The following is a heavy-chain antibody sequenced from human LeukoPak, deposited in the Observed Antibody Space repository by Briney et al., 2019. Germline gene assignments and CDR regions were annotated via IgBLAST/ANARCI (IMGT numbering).Heavy chain of an antibody. J-gene: IGHJ6*03. CDR3: ARGTDGGPSYYYYYYMDV. CDR1: GGSISSYY. V-gene: IGHV4-59*01. CDR2: IYYSGST. Sequence: SETLSLTCTVSGGSISSYYWSWIRQPPGKGLEWIGYIYYSGSTNYNPSLKSRVTISVDTSKNQFSLKLSSVTAADTAVYYCARGTDGGPSYYYYYYMDVWGKGTTVTVSS.